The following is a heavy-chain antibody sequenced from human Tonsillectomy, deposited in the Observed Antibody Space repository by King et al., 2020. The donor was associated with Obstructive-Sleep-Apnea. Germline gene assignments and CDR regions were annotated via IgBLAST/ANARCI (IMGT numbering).Heavy chain of an antibody. J-gene: IGHJ3*02. CDR1: GFTFTSYW. CDR2: IKQDGSEK. V-gene: IGHV3-7*01. Sequence: ETQLVQSGGGLVQPGGSLRLSCAASGFTFTSYWMTWVRQAPGKGLEWVANIKQDGSEKYYVDSVKGRFTTSRDNAKNSVDLQMHSLRGEDTAVYYCARVVLAAFDIWGQGTVVTVSS. CDR3: ARVVLAAFDI.